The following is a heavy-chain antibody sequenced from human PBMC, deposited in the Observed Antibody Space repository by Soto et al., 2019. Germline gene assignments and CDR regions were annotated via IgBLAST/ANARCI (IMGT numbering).Heavy chain of an antibody. Sequence: GGSLRLSCAASEFIFSSYWMSWVRQAPGKGLEWVANINQDGSEKYYVDSVKGRFTISRDNAKNSLYLQMNSLRAEDTAVYYCARGIVGAPDAFDIWGQGTMVTVSS. CDR2: INQDGSEK. CDR3: ARGIVGAPDAFDI. V-gene: IGHV3-7*03. CDR1: EFIFSSYW. D-gene: IGHD1-26*01. J-gene: IGHJ3*02.